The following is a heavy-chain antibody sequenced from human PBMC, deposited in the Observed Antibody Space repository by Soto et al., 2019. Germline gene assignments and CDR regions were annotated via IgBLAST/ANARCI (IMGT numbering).Heavy chain of an antibody. CDR1: GFTFSSYS. CDR2: ISSSSSYI. CDR3: ARETRRDYYYYYYMDV. V-gene: IGHV3-21*01. Sequence: GGSLRLSCAASGFTFSSYSMNWVRQAPGKGLEWVSSISSSSSYIYYADSVKGRFTISRDNAKNSLYLQMNSLRAEDTAVYYCARETRRDYYYYYYMDVWGKGTTVTVSS. J-gene: IGHJ6*03.